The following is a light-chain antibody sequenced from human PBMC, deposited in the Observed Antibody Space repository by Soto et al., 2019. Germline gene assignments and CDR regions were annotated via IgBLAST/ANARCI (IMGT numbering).Light chain of an antibody. CDR2: GTS. V-gene: IGKV3-15*01. CDR3: QHYNNWPRT. CDR1: QTIGRN. Sequence: EIVLKQSPATLSVSPGERATLSCRASQTIGRNLAWYQQKPGQSPRLLIYGTSTRATGIPARFSGSGSGTEFTLTISSLQSEDFAIYYCQHYNNWPRTFGQGTKVDI. J-gene: IGKJ1*01.